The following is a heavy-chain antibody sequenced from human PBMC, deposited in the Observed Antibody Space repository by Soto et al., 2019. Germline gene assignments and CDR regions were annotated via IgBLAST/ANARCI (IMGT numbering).Heavy chain of an antibody. CDR2: ISAYNGNT. CDR1: GYTFTSYG. D-gene: IGHD2-15*01. V-gene: IGHV1-18*01. J-gene: IGHJ6*03. CDR3: ARDVAGSGDYYYYYMDV. Sequence: ASVKVSCKASGYTFTSYGISWVRQAPGQGLEWMGWISAYNGNTNYAQKLQGRVTMTTDTSTSTAYMELRSLRSDDTAVYYCARDVAGSGDYYYYYMDVWGKGTTVTVSS.